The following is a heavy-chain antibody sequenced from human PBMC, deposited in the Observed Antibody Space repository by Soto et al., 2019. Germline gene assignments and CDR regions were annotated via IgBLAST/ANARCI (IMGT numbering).Heavy chain of an antibody. V-gene: IGHV4-59*01. J-gene: IGHJ5*02. CDR1: GGSISSYY. D-gene: IGHD5-18*01. CDR3: ARFETWIQLWNWFDP. Sequence: PSETLSLTCTVSGGSISSYYWSWIRQPPGKGLEWIGYIYYSGSTNYNPSLKSRVTISVDTSKNQFSLKLSSVTAADTAVYYCARFETWIQLWNWFDPWGQGTLVTSPQ. CDR2: IYYSGST.